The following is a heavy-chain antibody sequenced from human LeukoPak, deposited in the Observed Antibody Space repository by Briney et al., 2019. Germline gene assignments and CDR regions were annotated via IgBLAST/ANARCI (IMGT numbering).Heavy chain of an antibody. J-gene: IGHJ4*02. D-gene: IGHD6-19*01. Sequence: SEKVSCKASGDTFTSYDINWVRQATGQGLEWMGWMNPNSGNTGYAQKFQGRVTMTRNTSISTAYMELSSLRSEDTAVYYCARVERVSSGWYPSCGQGTLVTVSS. CDR3: ARVERVSSGWYPS. CDR1: GDTFTSYD. CDR2: MNPNSGNT. V-gene: IGHV1-8*01.